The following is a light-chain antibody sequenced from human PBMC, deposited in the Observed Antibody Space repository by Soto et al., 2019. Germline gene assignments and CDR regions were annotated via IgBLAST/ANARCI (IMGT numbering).Light chain of an antibody. J-gene: IGLJ1*01. CDR3: SSYTSSSTLSTDV. CDR1: SSDVGGYNY. Sequence: QSALTQPASVSGSPGQSITISCTGTSSDVGGYNYVSWYQHHPGKAPKLMIYDVSNRPSGVSNRFSGSKSGNTASLIISWLQAEDEADYYCSSYTSSSTLSTDVFGTGTKVTVL. V-gene: IGLV2-14*03. CDR2: DVS.